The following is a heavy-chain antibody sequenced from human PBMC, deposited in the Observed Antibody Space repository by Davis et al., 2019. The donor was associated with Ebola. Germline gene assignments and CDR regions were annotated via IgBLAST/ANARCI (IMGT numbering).Heavy chain of an antibody. CDR1: GFTFSNYA. CDR3: VVTAIRNWFDP. Sequence: GESLKISCAASGFTFSNYAMSWVRQAPGKGLEWVANIKQDGSEKYYVDSVKGRFTISRDNAKNSLYLQMNSLRAEDTAVYYCVVTAIRNWFDPWGQGTLVTVSS. D-gene: IGHD2-21*02. J-gene: IGHJ5*02. CDR2: IKQDGSEK. V-gene: IGHV3-7*01.